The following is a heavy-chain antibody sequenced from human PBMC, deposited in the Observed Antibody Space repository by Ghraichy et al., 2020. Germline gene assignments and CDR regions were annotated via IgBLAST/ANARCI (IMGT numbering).Heavy chain of an antibody. J-gene: IGHJ6*02. D-gene: IGHD6-13*01. V-gene: IGHV3-30-3*01. CDR2: ISHDGSNK. CDR3: ARDIKSSSWSYYYYAMDV. Sequence: GESLRLSCAASGFTFSTYSMHWVRQAPGKGLEWVAVISHDGSNKYYADSVKGRFTISRDNSKNTLYLQMNSLRAEDTAVYYCARDIKSSSWSYYYYAMDVWGQGTTVTVSS. CDR1: GFTFSTYS.